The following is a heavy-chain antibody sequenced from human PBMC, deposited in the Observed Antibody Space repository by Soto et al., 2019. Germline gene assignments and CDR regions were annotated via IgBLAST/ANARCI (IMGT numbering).Heavy chain of an antibody. V-gene: IGHV1-18*01. CDR1: GYTFTSYG. Sequence: ASVKVSCKASGYTFTSYGISWVRQAPGQGLEWMGWISAYNGNTNYAQKFQGRVTITADKSTSTAYMELSSLRSEDTAVYYCARARKDIVVVVAATNDAFDIWGQGTMVTVSS. D-gene: IGHD2-15*01. CDR3: ARARKDIVVVVAATNDAFDI. CDR2: ISAYNGNT. J-gene: IGHJ3*02.